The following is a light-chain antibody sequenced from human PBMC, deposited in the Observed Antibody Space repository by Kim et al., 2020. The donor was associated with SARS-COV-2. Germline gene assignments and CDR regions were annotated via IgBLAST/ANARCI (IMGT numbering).Light chain of an antibody. CDR3: QAWDSSTAV. CDR1: KVGDKY. Sequence: SVSQGKTASISCYGSKVGDKYAYWYQKKPGQFPIVVIYQHTKLPSGISQRFSGSSFGNTATLTIGRAQTMDEADYYCQAWDSSTAVFGGGTQLTVL. CDR2: QHT. V-gene: IGLV3-1*01. J-gene: IGLJ3*02.